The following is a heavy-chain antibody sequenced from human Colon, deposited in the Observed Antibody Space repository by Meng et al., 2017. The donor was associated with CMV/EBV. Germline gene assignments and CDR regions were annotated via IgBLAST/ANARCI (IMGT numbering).Heavy chain of an antibody. D-gene: IGHD3-10*02. Sequence: GESLKISCAASGFTFTDYYMNWIRQAPGKGLEWVSYISSSGSTMYYADSVKGRFTISRDNAKNILYLQMNSLRADDTAVYYCARGSGPLFSGAFDIWGQGTMVTVSS. J-gene: IGHJ3*02. CDR3: ARGSGPLFSGAFDI. CDR2: ISSSGSTM. V-gene: IGHV3-11*01. CDR1: GFTFTDYY.